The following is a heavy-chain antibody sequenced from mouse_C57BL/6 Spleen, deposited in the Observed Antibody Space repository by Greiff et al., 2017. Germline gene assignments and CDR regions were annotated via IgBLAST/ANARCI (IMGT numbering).Heavy chain of an antibody. CDR3: ARGPSYAY. CDR2: ISYDGSN. CDR1: GYSITSGYY. V-gene: IGHV3-6*01. J-gene: IGHJ3*01. Sequence: VQLKQSGPGLVKPSQSLSLTCSVTGYSITSGYYWNWIRQFPGNKLEWMGYISYDGSNNYNPSLKNRISITRDTSKNQFFLKLNSVTTEDTATYYCARGPSYAYWGQGTLVTVSA. D-gene: IGHD2-12*01.